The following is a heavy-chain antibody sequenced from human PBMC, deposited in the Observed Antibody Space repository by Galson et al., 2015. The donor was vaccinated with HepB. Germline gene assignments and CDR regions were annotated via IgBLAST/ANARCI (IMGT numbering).Heavy chain of an antibody. V-gene: IGHV3-11*06. D-gene: IGHD6-13*01. CDR1: GFTFSSYD. J-gene: IGHJ6*02. Sequence: SLRLSCAASGFTFSSYDMTWVRQAPGRGLEWVSYISSSSSYTNYADSVKGRFTISRDNAKNSLYPQMNSLRAEDTAVYYCARGGYSSSWYEANEAFLHVMDVWGQGTTVTVSS. CDR3: ARGGYSSSWYEANEAFLHVMDV. CDR2: ISSSSSYT.